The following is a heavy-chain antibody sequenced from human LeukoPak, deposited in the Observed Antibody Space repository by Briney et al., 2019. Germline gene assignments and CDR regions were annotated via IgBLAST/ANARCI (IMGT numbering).Heavy chain of an antibody. J-gene: IGHJ4*02. CDR1: GFTFSNYA. D-gene: IGHD6-19*01. Sequence: GGSLRLSCAASGFTFSNYAMSWVRQAPGKGLEWVSGIRGSRGTTYYADSVKGRLTIHRDNSKNTLYLQMNSLRADDTAVYYCAKERTGGWPFDYWGQGTLVTVSS. CDR2: IRGSRGTT. V-gene: IGHV3-23*01. CDR3: AKERTGGWPFDY.